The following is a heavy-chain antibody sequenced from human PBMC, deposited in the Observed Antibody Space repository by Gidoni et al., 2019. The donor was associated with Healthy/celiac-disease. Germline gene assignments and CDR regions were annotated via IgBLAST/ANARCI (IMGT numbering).Heavy chain of an antibody. CDR1: GGSISSSSYY. CDR3: ATYAYSSSWSSTLYYFDY. Sequence: QLQLQESGPGLVKPSETLSLTCTVSGGSISSSSYYWGWIRQPPGKGLEWIGSIYYSGSTYYNPSLKSRVTISVDTSKNQFSLKLSSVTAADTAVYYCATYAYSSSWSSTLYYFDYWGQGTLVTVSS. J-gene: IGHJ4*02. V-gene: IGHV4-39*01. CDR2: IYYSGST. D-gene: IGHD6-13*01.